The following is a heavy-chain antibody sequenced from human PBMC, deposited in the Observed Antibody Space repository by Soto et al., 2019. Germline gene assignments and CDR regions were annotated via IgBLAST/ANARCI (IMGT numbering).Heavy chain of an antibody. CDR1: GYSFTSYW. V-gene: IGHV5-51*01. D-gene: IGHD6-6*01. CDR2: IYPGDADT. CDR3: ASGAYSSSSYYYGMDV. Sequence: GGSLKIYCKGSGYSFTSYWVGWVRQMPGKGLGRMGIIYPGDADTRYSPSFQGQVTISADKSVSTAYLQWSSLKASDTAMYYCASGAYSSSSYYYGMDVWGQGTTVTVSS. J-gene: IGHJ6*02.